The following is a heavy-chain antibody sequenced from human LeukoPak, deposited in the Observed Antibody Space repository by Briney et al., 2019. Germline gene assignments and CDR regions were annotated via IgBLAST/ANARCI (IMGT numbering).Heavy chain of an antibody. CDR2: ISWDGGST. V-gene: IGHV3-43*01. J-gene: IGHJ4*02. CDR1: GFTFDDYT. CDR3: ARRYYDNFDY. Sequence: GGSLRLSCAASGFTFDDYTMHWVRQAPGKGLEWVSLISWDGGSTYYADSVKGRFTISRDNAKNSLYLQMNSLRAEDTAVYYCARRYYDNFDYWGQGTLVTVSS. D-gene: IGHD3-22*01.